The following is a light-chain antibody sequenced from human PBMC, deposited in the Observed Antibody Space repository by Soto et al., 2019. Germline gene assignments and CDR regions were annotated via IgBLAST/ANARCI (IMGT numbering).Light chain of an antibody. Sequence: AIRMTQSPSSFSASTGDRVTITCRASQGISSYFAWYQQKPGKAPKLLIYAASTLQSGVPSRFSGSGSGTDFTLTFSCLQSEDFATYYCQEYYSYPRTFGQGTKVEI. CDR3: QEYYSYPRT. J-gene: IGKJ1*01. CDR2: AAS. CDR1: QGISSY. V-gene: IGKV1-8*01.